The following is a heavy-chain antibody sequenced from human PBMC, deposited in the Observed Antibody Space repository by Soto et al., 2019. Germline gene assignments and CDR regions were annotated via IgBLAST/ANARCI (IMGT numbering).Heavy chain of an antibody. CDR1: GFTFSSYS. V-gene: IGHV3-30*03. CDR3: AGDRIAGRLPFDY. J-gene: IGHJ4*02. CDR2: ISSDPKNK. Sequence: GGSLRLSCAASGFTFSSYSMNWVRQAPGKGLEWVAGISSDPKNKHYVDYLKGRFTISRDNSKNTLYLQLDSLRSEDTAVYYCAGDRIAGRLPFDYWGRGTLVTVSS. D-gene: IGHD6-6*01.